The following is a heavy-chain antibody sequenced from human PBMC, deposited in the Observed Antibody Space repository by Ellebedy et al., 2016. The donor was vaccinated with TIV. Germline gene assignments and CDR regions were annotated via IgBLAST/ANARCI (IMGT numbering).Heavy chain of an antibody. CDR3: ARGGYYYGMDV. CDR1: GFTFSSYS. CDR2: ISSSSSTI. V-gene: IGHV3-48*02. J-gene: IGHJ6*02. Sequence: PGGSLRLSCAASGFTFSSYSMNWVRQAPGKGLEWVSYISSSSSTIYYADSVKGRFTISRDNAKNSLYLQMTSLRDEETAVYYCARGGYYYGMDVWGQGTTVTVSS.